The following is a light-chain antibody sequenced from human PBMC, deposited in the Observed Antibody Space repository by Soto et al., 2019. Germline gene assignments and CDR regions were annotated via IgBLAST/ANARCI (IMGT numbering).Light chain of an antibody. CDR1: ESVHSN. CDR2: YAS. J-gene: IGKJ3*01. Sequence: EMVMTQSPATLSVSPGERVTLSCRASESVHSNLAWYQQKPGQGPSLLIYYASTRVTGVPGRFSGSGSGTEFTLNISSLQSEDFGVYYCQHYSNWPPTFGPGHKVEIK. V-gene: IGKV3-15*01. CDR3: QHYSNWPPT.